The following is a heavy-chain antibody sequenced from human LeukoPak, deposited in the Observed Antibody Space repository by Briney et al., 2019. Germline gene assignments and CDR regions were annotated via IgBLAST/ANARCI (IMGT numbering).Heavy chain of an antibody. D-gene: IGHD1-7*01. CDR1: GGSISGYY. Sequence: PSETLSLTCTVSGGSISGYYWSWIRQPPGKGLEWIGYIYYSGSTNCNPSLKSRVTISVDTSKSQFSLKLSSVTAADTAVYYCARETELRAFDYWGQGTLVTVSS. CDR3: ARETELRAFDY. V-gene: IGHV4-59*01. J-gene: IGHJ4*02. CDR2: IYYSGST.